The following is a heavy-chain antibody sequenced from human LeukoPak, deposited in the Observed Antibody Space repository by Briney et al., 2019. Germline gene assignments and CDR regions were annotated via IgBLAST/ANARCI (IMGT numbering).Heavy chain of an antibody. J-gene: IGHJ3*01. CDR3: AKERADRELHTFDF. D-gene: IGHD1-26*01. CDR1: GFTFSSSA. V-gene: IGHV3-23*01. CDR2: ISGSGGTT. Sequence: GGSLRLSCAASGFTFSSSAMSWARQAPGKGLEWVSGISGSGGTTYYADSVKGRFTISRDNSKNTLYLQMNSLRAEDTAVYYCAKERADRELHTFDFWGQGTMVTVSS.